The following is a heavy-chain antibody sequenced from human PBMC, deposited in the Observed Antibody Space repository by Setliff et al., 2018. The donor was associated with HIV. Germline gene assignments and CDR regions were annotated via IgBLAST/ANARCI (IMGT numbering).Heavy chain of an antibody. Sequence: SETLSLTCTVSGGSISSRYYWGWIRQPPGKGLEWIGHIYTSGSTNYNPSLKSRVTMSVDTSKNQFSLKLSSVTAADTAVYYCARDVPWGDYYYYMDVWGKGTTVTVSS. J-gene: IGHJ6*03. CDR3: ARDVPWGDYYYYMDV. D-gene: IGHD3-16*01. V-gene: IGHV4-4*07. CDR1: GGSISSRYY. CDR2: IYTSGST.